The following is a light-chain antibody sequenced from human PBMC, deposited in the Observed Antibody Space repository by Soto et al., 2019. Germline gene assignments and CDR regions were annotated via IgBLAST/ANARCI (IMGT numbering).Light chain of an antibody. V-gene: IGKV3-11*01. CDR1: QSVSIS. CDR2: DAS. Sequence: EIVLSQSPATLSLSPGERAALSCRASQSVSISLAWYQQKPGQAPRLLIYDASNRATGVPARFSGSGSGTDFTLTVSSLEPEDFAVYFCQQYKNWPPWTFGHGTKVDIK. CDR3: QQYKNWPPWT. J-gene: IGKJ1*01.